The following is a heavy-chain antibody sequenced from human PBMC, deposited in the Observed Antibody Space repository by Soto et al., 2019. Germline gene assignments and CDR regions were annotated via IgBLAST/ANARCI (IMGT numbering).Heavy chain of an antibody. CDR2: ISYSGNT. Sequence: QVQLQESGPGLVKPSETLSLTCTVSGGSVTSGTYFWNWVRQPPGKGLEWIGYISYSGNTDYNPSLKSRATISVDTSKTQFSLKLTSLTAVDTAVYYCGRRNSGGNWFDPWGPGTLVTVSS. V-gene: IGHV4-61*01. CDR1: GGSVTSGTYF. CDR3: GRRNSGGNWFDP. J-gene: IGHJ5*02. D-gene: IGHD4-17*01.